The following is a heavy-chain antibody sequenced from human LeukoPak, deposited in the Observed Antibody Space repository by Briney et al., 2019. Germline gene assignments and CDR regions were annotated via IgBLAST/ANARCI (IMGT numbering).Heavy chain of an antibody. CDR1: GYSFSNYW. D-gene: IGHD2-15*01. Sequence: GESLKISCEGSGYSFSNYWIGWVRQMPGKGLEWMGSIYPDESQARYRPSFQGQVTISADKSISTAYLQWSSLKASDTAIYYCARPKTETGYDAFDIWGQGTMVTVSS. CDR3: ARPKTETGYDAFDI. J-gene: IGHJ3*02. V-gene: IGHV5-51*01. CDR2: IYPDESQA.